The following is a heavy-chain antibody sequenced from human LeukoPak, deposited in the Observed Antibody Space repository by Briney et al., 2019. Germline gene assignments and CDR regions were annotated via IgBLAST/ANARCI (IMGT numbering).Heavy chain of an antibody. J-gene: IGHJ4*02. Sequence: PGGSLRLSCAASGFTFSNYNMNWVRQAPGKGLEWVSYISSSASTTYYADSVKGRFTISRDNAKNSLYLRMSSLRDEDTAVYYCAKSVSGYYYVFDYWGQGTLVTVSS. D-gene: IGHD3-22*01. CDR3: AKSVSGYYYVFDY. CDR1: GFTFSNYN. V-gene: IGHV3-48*02. CDR2: ISSSASTT.